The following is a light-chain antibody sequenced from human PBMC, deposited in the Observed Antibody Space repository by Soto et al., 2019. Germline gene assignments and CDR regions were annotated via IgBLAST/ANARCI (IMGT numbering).Light chain of an antibody. CDR1: QRVSSSF. CDR3: QQYDNSPLT. J-gene: IGKJ4*01. Sequence: EIVLTQSPGTLSLSPGERATLSCRASQRVSSSFLAWYQQKPGQAPRLLIYGASSRATGIPDRFSGSGSGTDFTLTISRLEPEDFAVYYCQQYDNSPLTFGGGTKVEI. CDR2: GAS. V-gene: IGKV3-20*01.